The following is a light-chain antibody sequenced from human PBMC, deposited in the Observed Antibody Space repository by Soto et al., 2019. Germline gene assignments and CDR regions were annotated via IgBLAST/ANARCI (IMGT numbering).Light chain of an antibody. V-gene: IGKV3-15*01. Sequence: EILMTQSPATLSVSPGESVTLSCRASQSVSNFLAWYQQKPGQAPRLLINGALHRASGIPSRFSGSGSETDFTLTINSLQSEDFAVYYCQHYRGWPPWTFGQGTRVEF. CDR2: GAL. J-gene: IGKJ1*01. CDR1: QSVSNF. CDR3: QHYRGWPPWT.